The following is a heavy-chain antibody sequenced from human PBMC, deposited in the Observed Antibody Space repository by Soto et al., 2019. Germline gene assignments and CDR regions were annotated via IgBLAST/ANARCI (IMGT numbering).Heavy chain of an antibody. Sequence: PGGSLRLSCAASGFTFSNYGMHWGRQAPGKGLEWVAVISYDGGNKYFADSVKGRFTISRDNSKNTLYLQMNSLRAEDTAVYYCAKDQHFYDSSGYYYFLDYWGQGTRVTVSS. D-gene: IGHD3-22*01. V-gene: IGHV3-30*18. CDR1: GFTFSNYG. CDR3: AKDQHFYDSSGYYYFLDY. CDR2: ISYDGGNK. J-gene: IGHJ4*02.